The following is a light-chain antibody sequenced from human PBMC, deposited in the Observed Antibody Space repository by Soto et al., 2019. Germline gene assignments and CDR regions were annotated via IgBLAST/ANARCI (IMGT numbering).Light chain of an antibody. Sequence: QSALTQPRSVSGSPGQSVAISCTGTSSDVGRYNYVSWYQQHPGKAPKLIIYDVTNRPSGVPDRFSGSKSGNTASLTISGLQTEDEDDYYCCSYAGSYAYVVFGGGTKLTVL. CDR3: CSYAGSYAYVV. J-gene: IGLJ2*01. CDR1: SSDVGRYNY. CDR2: DVT. V-gene: IGLV2-11*01.